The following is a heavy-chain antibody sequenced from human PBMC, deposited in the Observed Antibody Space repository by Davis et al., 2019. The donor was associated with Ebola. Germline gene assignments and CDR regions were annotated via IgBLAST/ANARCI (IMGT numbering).Heavy chain of an antibody. CDR1: GFAFSTYA. CDR3: AKMIRGVPAAIFSDLDY. CDR2: ISSGATST. Sequence: PGGSLRLSCAASGFAFSTYAMSWVRQPPGKGLEWVSIISSGATSTYYADSVKGRFTISRDNSKNTLYLQMNSLRVEDTAVYYCAKMIRGVPAAIFSDLDYWGQGTLVTVSS. V-gene: IGHV3-23*01. D-gene: IGHD2-2*02. J-gene: IGHJ4*02.